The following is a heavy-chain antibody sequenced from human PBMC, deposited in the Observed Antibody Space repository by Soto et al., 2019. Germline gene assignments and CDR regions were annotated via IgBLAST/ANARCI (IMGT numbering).Heavy chain of an antibody. CDR3: ARDRGDYGSGNYYNRIDF. V-gene: IGHV1-69*01. Sequence: QVQLVQSGAEVKKPGSSVKVSCKASGGIFSTYAISWLRQAPGQGLEWMGGIIPLFGTPNYAQRLQGRVTITADESTSTGYMELSRLRSEDTAVYYCARDRGDYGSGNYYNRIDFWGQGTLVTVSS. CDR2: IIPLFGTP. D-gene: IGHD3-10*01. J-gene: IGHJ4*02. CDR1: GGIFSTYA.